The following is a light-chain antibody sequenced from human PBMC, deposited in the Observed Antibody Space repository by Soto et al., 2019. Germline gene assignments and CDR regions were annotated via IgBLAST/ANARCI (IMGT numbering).Light chain of an antibody. Sequence: EIVMTQSPATLSVSPGERATLSCRASQGISTNLAWYQQKVGQAPRLLISGASTRATGIPARFSGSGPGTEFTLTISSLQSEDFAVYYCQQYNNWPPLTFGGGTKVEIK. CDR3: QQYNNWPPLT. CDR1: QGISTN. J-gene: IGKJ4*01. V-gene: IGKV3-15*01. CDR2: GAS.